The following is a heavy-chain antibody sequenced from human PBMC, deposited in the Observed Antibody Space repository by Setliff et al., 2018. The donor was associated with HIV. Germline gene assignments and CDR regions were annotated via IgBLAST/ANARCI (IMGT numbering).Heavy chain of an antibody. CDR1: GGSISSSNW. D-gene: IGHD2-2*01. J-gene: IGHJ4*02. CDR2: IYHGGST. V-gene: IGHV4-4*02. Sequence: PSETLSLTCAVSGGSISSSNWWSWVRQPPGKGLEWIGEIYHGGSTNYNPSLKSRVTISVDKSKNQFSLKLASVTAADTAVYYCARQGLVLVPASIDWRLPPSPIDYWGQGALVTVSS. CDR3: ARQGLVLVPASIDWRLPPSPIDY.